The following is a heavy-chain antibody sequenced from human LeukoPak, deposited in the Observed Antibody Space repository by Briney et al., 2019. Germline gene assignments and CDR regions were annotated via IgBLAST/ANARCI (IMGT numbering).Heavy chain of an antibody. CDR2: IYYSGST. CDR3: ARESNADNWFDP. Sequence: QPSETLSLTCTVSGGSISSYYWSWIRQPPGKGLEWIGYIYYSGSTNYNPSLKSRVTISVDTSKNQYSLKLSSVTAADTAVYYCARESNADNWFDPWGQGTLVTVSS. V-gene: IGHV4-59*01. J-gene: IGHJ5*02. CDR1: GGSISSYY.